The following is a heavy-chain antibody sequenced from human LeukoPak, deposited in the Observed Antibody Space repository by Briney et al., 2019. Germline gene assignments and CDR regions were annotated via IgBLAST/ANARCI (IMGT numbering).Heavy chain of an antibody. Sequence: PSETLSLTCTVSGGSINSYYWSWIRQPPGKGLEWIGYIYYSGSTNYKPSLKSRVTISVETSKNQFSLKLRSVTAADTAVYYCARVTGYMIEDYFDYWGQGTLVTVSS. V-gene: IGHV4-59*01. CDR1: GGSINSYY. CDR2: IYYSGST. CDR3: ARVTGYMIEDYFDY. D-gene: IGHD3-22*01. J-gene: IGHJ4*02.